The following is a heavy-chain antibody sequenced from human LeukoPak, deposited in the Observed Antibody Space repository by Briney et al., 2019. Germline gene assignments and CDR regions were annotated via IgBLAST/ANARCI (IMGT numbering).Heavy chain of an antibody. CDR3: ARGDTAMDFDY. CDR2: ISNSGSTI. V-gene: IGHV3-48*03. J-gene: IGHJ4*02. D-gene: IGHD5-18*01. CDR1: GFTFSSYE. Sequence: GGSLRLSCAASGFTFSSYEMNWVRQAPGKGLEWVSCISNSGSTIFYADSVKGRFTISRDNAKNSLYLQMNSLRAEDTAVYYCARGDTAMDFDYWGQGTLVTVSS.